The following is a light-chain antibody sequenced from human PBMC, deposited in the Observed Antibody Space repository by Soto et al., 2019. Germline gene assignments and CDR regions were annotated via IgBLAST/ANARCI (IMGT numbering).Light chain of an antibody. V-gene: IGKV3-20*01. Sequence: EVVFTHSPGTLSLSPGDSVTLSCRASQTVTNDYLAWYQQKDGQAPRLLIYDASTRATGVPDRFSGSGSGPEYTLTITRLEPEDFAVYYCQQYGSSRTFGQGTKVDIK. CDR3: QQYGSSRT. CDR2: DAS. J-gene: IGKJ1*01. CDR1: QTVTNDY.